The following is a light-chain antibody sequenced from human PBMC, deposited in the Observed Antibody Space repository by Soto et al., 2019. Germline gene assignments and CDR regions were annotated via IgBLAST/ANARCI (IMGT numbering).Light chain of an antibody. Sequence: QSALTQPPSASGSPGQSVTLSCSGISSDIRDSNYVSWYQQHPGKAPKLVVSEVTKRPSGVPDRFSGSRSGTTAFLTISGLQTADEADYYCGSKAGSDKHVVFGGGTKVTVL. CDR3: GSKAGSDKHVV. CDR2: EVT. CDR1: SSDIRDSNY. J-gene: IGLJ2*01. V-gene: IGLV2-8*01.